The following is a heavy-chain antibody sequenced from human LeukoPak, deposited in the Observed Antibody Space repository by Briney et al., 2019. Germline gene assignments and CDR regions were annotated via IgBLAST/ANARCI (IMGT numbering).Heavy chain of an antibody. J-gene: IGHJ5*02. D-gene: IGHD1-26*01. CDR1: GYTFTSYY. CDR2: INPSGGST. Sequence: ASVKVSCKASGYTFTSYYMHWVRQAPGQGLEWMGIINPSGGSTSYAQKFQGRVTITADKSTSTAYMELSSLRSEDTAVYYCARRKWEPPGWFDPWGQGTLVTVSS. CDR3: ARRKWEPPGWFDP. V-gene: IGHV1-46*01.